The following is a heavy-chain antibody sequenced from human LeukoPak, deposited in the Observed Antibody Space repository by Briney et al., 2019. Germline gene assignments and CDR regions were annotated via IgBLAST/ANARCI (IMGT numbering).Heavy chain of an antibody. Sequence: GESLKISCKGSGYSFTSYWIGWVRQMPGKGLEWMGIIYPGDSDTRYSPSFQGQVTISADKSISTAYLQWSSLKASDTAVYYCARQGVYSSGWYIWFDPWGQGTLVTVSS. CDR2: IYPGDSDT. J-gene: IGHJ5*02. V-gene: IGHV5-51*01. D-gene: IGHD6-19*01. CDR1: GYSFTSYW. CDR3: ARQGVYSSGWYIWFDP.